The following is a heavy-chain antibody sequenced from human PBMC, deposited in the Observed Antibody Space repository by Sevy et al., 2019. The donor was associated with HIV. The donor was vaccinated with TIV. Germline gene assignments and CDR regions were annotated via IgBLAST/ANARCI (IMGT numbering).Heavy chain of an antibody. CDR3: VRGLQTHCDRTACPLDY. V-gene: IGHV3-13*01. CDR2: IGTLADT. J-gene: IGHJ4*02. CDR1: GFTFSGSD. Sequence: GGSLRLSCAASGFTFSGSDMHWVRQVKGKGLEWISSIGTLADTFYADSVKGRFTISRDNAHSYLYLHMRSLKVGDTALYFCVRGLQTHCDRTACPLDYWGQGTLVTVSS. D-gene: IGHD2-21*01.